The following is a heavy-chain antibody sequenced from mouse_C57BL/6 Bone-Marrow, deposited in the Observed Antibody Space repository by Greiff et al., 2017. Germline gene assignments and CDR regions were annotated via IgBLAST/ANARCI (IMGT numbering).Heavy chain of an antibody. V-gene: IGHV3-4*01. CDR3: ARGRFYYDYDGDYYAMDY. Sequence: EVQLQQSGPALVKPSQTVSLTCTVTGYPITNGNHWWNWIRQVSGSKLEWIGYISSSGSTDSNPSLKSRISITRDTSKNQLFLQLNSVTTEDIATYYCARGRFYYDYDGDYYAMDYWGHGTSVTVSS. J-gene: IGHJ4*01. CDR2: ISSSGST. D-gene: IGHD2-4*01. CDR1: GYPITNGNHW.